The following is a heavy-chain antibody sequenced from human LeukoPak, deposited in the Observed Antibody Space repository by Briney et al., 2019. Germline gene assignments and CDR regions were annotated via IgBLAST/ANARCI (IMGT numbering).Heavy chain of an antibody. V-gene: IGHV1-46*01. CDR3: AIVSPMTTVARGQGAFDI. CDR1: GYTFTNYY. D-gene: IGHD4-23*01. CDR2: VNPNDGRT. Sequence: ASVKVSCKGFGYTFTNYYMHWVRQAPGQGPEWMGIVNPNDGRTTYAQKFQGRVTMTRDMSTNTAYMELSSLRSDDTAEYFCAIVSPMTTVARGQGAFDIWGQGTMVIVSA. J-gene: IGHJ3*02.